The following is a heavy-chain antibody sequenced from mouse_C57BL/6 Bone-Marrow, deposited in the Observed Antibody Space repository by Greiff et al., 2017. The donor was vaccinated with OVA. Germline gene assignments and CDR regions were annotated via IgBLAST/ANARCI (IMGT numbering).Heavy chain of an antibody. V-gene: IGHV5-6*01. CDR3: ARHGRDLFAY. CDR2: ISSGGSYT. CDR1: GFTFSSYG. J-gene: IGHJ3*01. D-gene: IGHD3-3*01. Sequence: EVQVVESGGDLVKPGGSLKLSCAASGFTFSSYGMSWVRQTPDKRLEWVATISSGGSYTYYPDSVKGRFTISRDNAKNTLYLQMSSLKSEDTAMYYCARHGRDLFAYWGQGTLVTVSA.